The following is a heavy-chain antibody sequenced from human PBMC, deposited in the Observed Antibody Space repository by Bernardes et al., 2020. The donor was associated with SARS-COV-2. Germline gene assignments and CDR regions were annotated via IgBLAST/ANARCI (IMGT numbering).Heavy chain of an antibody. J-gene: IGHJ4*02. V-gene: IGHV3-9*01. Sequence: SLRLSCAASGFTFDDYAMHWVRQAPGKGLEWVSGISWNSGSIGYADSVKGRFTISRDNAKNSLYLQMNSLRAEDTALYYCAKVIYRQWLAGSDYWGQGTLVTVSS. CDR1: GFTFDDYA. D-gene: IGHD6-19*01. CDR3: AKVIYRQWLAGSDY. CDR2: ISWNSGSI.